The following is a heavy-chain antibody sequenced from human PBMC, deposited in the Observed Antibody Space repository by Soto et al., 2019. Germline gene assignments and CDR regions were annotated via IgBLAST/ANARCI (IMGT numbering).Heavy chain of an antibody. J-gene: IGHJ4*02. D-gene: IGHD6-25*01. CDR1: GVSISSYF. CDR3: ARIGGYHGPLDY. Sequence: PXGTLCLTCSVSGVSISSYFWIWIRQAPGRGLEWIGYTYHRGSTNYSPSLRSRVAISLDTSENQFSLKVNSVTAADTAVYYCARIGGYHGPLDYWGQGTPVTVSS. V-gene: IGHV4-59*01. CDR2: TYHRGST.